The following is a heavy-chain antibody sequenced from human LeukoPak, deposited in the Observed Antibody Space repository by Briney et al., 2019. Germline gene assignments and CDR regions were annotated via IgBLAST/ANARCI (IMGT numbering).Heavy chain of an antibody. J-gene: IGHJ4*02. V-gene: IGHV3-30*04. Sequence: GGSLRLSCAASGFTFISYAIHWVRQAPGKGLEWVAVISFHGTDSFYADSVKGRFTISRDNSDNTLYLQMNSLRAEDTAMYYCAKDKSSGWYLDYFDYWGQGTLVIVSS. CDR2: ISFHGTDS. CDR3: AKDKSSGWYLDYFDY. D-gene: IGHD6-19*01. CDR1: GFTFISYA.